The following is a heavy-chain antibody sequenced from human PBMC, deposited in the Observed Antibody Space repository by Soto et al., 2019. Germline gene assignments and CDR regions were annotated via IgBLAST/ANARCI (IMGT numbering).Heavy chain of an antibody. V-gene: IGHV3-74*01. CDR3: VTGWSEY. J-gene: IGHJ4*02. CDR1: GFTFCFSW. Sequence: PGGSLRPACVVSGFTFCFSWMEWVRLGPGKGLEWVSRMNSDGTLTNYADSVKGRFTTSRDDAKNMLYLQMNSLRAEDTAIYYCVTGWSEYWGRGTLVTVSS. D-gene: IGHD2-15*01. CDR2: MNSDGTLT.